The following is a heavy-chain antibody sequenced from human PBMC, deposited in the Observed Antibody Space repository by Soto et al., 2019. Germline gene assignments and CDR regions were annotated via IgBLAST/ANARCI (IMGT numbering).Heavy chain of an antibody. J-gene: IGHJ6*02. D-gene: IGHD3-16*01. CDR3: ARGLRGGYGMDV. V-gene: IGHV3-74*01. CDR2: INSDGSTT. Sequence: EVQLVESGGGSVQPGGSLRLSCAASGFTFTSYWIHWVRQAPGKGLVWVSRINSDGSTTNYADSVKGRFTVSRDNAKKTVYLEVNSLRAEDTAVYYCARGLRGGYGMDVWGQGTTVTVSS. CDR1: GFTFTSYW.